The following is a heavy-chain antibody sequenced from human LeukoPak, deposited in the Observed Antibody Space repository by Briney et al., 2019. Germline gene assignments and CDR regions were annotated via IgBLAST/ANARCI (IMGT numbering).Heavy chain of an antibody. V-gene: IGHV3-23*05. D-gene: IGHD2-2*01. J-gene: IGHJ4*02. Sequence: PGGSLRLSCVGSGFNFMQYGMMWVRQAPGKGLEWVSTIHPSGINTHHADSVKGRFTIYRDNSKNTLYLQMNSLRVEDTAIYYCARDPSTLLPTDDSWGQGTLVAVSS. CDR3: ARDPSTLLPTDDS. CDR1: GFNFMQYG. CDR2: IHPSGINT.